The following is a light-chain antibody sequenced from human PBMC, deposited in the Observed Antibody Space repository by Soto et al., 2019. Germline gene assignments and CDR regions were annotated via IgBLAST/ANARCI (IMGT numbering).Light chain of an antibody. CDR1: QSVSSN. V-gene: IGKV3-15*01. CDR2: GAS. Sequence: EIVMTQSPDTLSVSPGERATLSCRASQSVSSNLAWYQQKPGQAPRLLIYGASTRATGFPARFSGSGSGTEFTLTISRLQSEDFAVYYCHHYNSWPYTFGQGTKVEIK. CDR3: HHYNSWPYT. J-gene: IGKJ2*01.